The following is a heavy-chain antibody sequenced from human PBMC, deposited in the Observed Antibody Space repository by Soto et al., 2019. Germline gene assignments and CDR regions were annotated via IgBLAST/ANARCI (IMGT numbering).Heavy chain of an antibody. D-gene: IGHD3-10*01. Sequence: EVQLLESGGGLVQPGGSLRLSCAASGFTFSSYAMSWVRQAPGKGLEWVSVISGSGDSKYYADSVKGRFTISRGTSKNTLYLQKNSLGVEDTVVYYCAKRVYGSDFDFWGQGTLVSVSS. J-gene: IGHJ4*02. CDR1: GFTFSSYA. CDR2: ISGSGDSK. V-gene: IGHV3-23*01. CDR3: AKRVYGSDFDF.